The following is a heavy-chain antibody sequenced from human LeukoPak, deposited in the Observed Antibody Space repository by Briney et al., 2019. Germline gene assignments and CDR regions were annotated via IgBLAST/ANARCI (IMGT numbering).Heavy chain of an antibody. D-gene: IGHD6-13*01. CDR3: ARTAAAGHFDY. J-gene: IGHJ4*02. CDR2: IYYSGST. V-gene: IGHV4-59*01. Sequence: SETLSLTCTVSGGSISSYYWSWLRQPPGKGLEWIGYIYYSGSTNYNPSLKSRVTISVDASKNQFSLKLSSVTAADTAVYYCARTAAAGHFDYWGQGTLVTVSS. CDR1: GGSISSYY.